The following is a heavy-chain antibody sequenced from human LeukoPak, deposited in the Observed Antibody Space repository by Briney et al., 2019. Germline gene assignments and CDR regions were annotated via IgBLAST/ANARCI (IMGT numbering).Heavy chain of an antibody. D-gene: IGHD5-18*01. CDR3: ARDGQLNRLDY. CDR1: GFAFTTYN. CDR2: ISSSSTI. V-gene: IGHV3-48*01. Sequence: GGSLRLSCAAPGFAFTTYNMNWVRQAPGKGLEWVSYISSSSTIYYADSVKGRFTISRDNAKNSLSLQMNSLRAEDTAVYFCARDGQLNRLDYWGQGTLVTVSS. J-gene: IGHJ4*02.